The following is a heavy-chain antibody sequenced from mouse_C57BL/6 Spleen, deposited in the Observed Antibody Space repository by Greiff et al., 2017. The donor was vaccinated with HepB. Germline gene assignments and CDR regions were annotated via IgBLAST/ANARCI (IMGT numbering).Heavy chain of an antibody. V-gene: IGHV5-16*01. CDR3: ARKSGLLRGAMDY. Sequence: EVKLMESEGGLVQPGSSMKLSCTASGFTFSDYYMAWVRQVPEKGLEWVANINYDGSSTYYLDSLKSRFIISRDNAKNILYLQMSSLKSEDTATYYCARKSGLLRGAMDYWGQGTSVTVSS. CDR1: GFTFSDYY. J-gene: IGHJ4*01. CDR2: INYDGSST. D-gene: IGHD2-3*01.